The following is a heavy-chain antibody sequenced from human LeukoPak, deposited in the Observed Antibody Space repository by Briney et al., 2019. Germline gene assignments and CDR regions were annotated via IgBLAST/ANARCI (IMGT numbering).Heavy chain of an antibody. CDR1: GFTFSSYG. CDR3: AKDGSGYDWNY. V-gene: IGHV3-30*18. Sequence: GGSLRLSCAASGFTFSSYGMHWVRQAPGKGLEWVAVISYDGSNKYYADSVKGRFTISRDNSKNTLYLQMNSLRAEDTAVYYCAKDGSGYDWNYWGQGTLVTVSS. CDR2: ISYDGSNK. D-gene: IGHD5-12*01. J-gene: IGHJ4*02.